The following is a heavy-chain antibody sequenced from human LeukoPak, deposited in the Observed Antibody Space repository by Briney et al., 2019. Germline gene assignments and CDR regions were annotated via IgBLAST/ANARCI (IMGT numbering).Heavy chain of an antibody. D-gene: IGHD5-18*01. J-gene: IGHJ3*02. V-gene: IGHV1-18*01. CDR3: ARDLARGYSYGYNAFDI. Sequence: ASVKVSCKASGYNFRSYGIGWVRQAPRQGLEWMGWITAGNGNTNYAQKVQGRVTMTTDTSTSTAYMELRSLRSDGTAVYFCARDLARGYSYGYNAFDIWGQGTIVTVSS. CDR1: GYNFRSYG. CDR2: ITAGNGNT.